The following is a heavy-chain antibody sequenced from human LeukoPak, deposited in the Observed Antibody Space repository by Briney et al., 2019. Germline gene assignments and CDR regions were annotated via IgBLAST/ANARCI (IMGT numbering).Heavy chain of an antibody. CDR1: GFTFNSYA. CDR3: AKSRGYSNTSPFDY. Sequence: GGSLTLSCAASGFTFNSYAMSWVRQAPGKGLEWVSGISGSGGNTYYADSVKGRFTISRDNSRNTLYLQMNSLTAEDTALYYCAKSRGYSNTSPFDYWGQGTLFAVSS. V-gene: IGHV3-23*01. J-gene: IGHJ4*02. CDR2: ISGSGGNT. D-gene: IGHD5-12*01.